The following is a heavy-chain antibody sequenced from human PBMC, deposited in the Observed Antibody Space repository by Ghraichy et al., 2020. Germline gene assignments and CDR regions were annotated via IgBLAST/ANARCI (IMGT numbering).Heavy chain of an antibody. J-gene: IGHJ2*01. CDR1: GFTFGRYD. CDR3: AREGSTPTTSSWNDWYFDL. V-gene: IGHV3-13*01. Sequence: GGSLRLSCAASGFTFGRYDMHWVRQPTGKGLEWVSAIGLGGDTYYSDSVKGRFTISREDAENSLYLQMNSLTAGDTAVYYCAREGSTPTTSSWNDWYFDLWGRGTLVTVSS. D-gene: IGHD6-13*01. CDR2: IGLGGDT.